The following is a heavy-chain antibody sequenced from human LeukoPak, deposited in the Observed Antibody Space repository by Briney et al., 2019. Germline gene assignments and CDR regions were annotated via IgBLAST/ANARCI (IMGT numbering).Heavy chain of an antibody. Sequence: PGGSLRLSCAASGFSVSSNYMSWVRQAPGKGLEWVSVIYSGGSTYYADSVKGRFTISRDNSKNTLYLQMNSLRAEDTAVYYCATGTGVWFGELESSFDYWGQGTLVTVSS. CDR2: IYSGGST. CDR3: ATGTGVWFGELESSFDY. D-gene: IGHD3-10*01. CDR1: GFSVSSNY. V-gene: IGHV3-66*01. J-gene: IGHJ4*02.